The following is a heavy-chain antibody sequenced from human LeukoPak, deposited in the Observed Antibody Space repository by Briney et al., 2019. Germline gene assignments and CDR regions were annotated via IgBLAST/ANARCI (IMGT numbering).Heavy chain of an antibody. Sequence: SETLSLTCSVSGVSISSSTYYWGWVRQPPGKGLEWVGTISYSGSTYYKASLQSRVTISLDTSKSQFSLHLRSVTAADTAVYYCARRITGTTSDSYDYWGQGTLVTVSS. CDR1: GVSISSSTYY. CDR2: ISYSGST. V-gene: IGHV4-39*01. D-gene: IGHD1-20*01. J-gene: IGHJ4*02. CDR3: ARRITGTTSDSYDY.